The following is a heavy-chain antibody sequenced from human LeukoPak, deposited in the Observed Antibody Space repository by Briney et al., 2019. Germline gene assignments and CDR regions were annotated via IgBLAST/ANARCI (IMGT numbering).Heavy chain of an antibody. J-gene: IGHJ4*02. CDR3: ARGQYYDFWSGYPSAPDY. Sequence: PGGSLRLSCAASGFTFSSYGMHWVRQAPGKGLEWVAVIWYDGSNKYYADSVKGRFTISRDNSKNTLYLQMNSLRAEDTAVYYCARGQYYDFWSGYPSAPDYWGQGTLVTVSS. CDR2: IWYDGSNK. D-gene: IGHD3-3*01. V-gene: IGHV3-33*01. CDR1: GFTFSSYG.